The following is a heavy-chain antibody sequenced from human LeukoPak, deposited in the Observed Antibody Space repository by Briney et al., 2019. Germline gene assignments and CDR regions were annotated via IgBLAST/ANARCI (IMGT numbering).Heavy chain of an antibody. J-gene: IGHJ4*02. D-gene: IGHD5-12*01. V-gene: IGHV3-23*01. CDR2: ISGSGGST. Sequence: GGSLRLSCAASGFTFSSYAMNWVRQAPGKGLEWVSTISGSGGSTYYADSVKGRFTISRDNSKNTLYLQMNSLRAEDTAVYYCAKDQDIVATIAGGYFDYWGQGTLVTVSS. CDR1: GFTFSSYA. CDR3: AKDQDIVATIAGGYFDY.